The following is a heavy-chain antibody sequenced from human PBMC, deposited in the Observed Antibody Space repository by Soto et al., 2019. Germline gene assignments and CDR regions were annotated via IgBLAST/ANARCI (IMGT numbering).Heavy chain of an antibody. D-gene: IGHD3-10*01. V-gene: IGHV1-18*01. CDR3: ARGVGSGSYYNQYNWFDP. CDR2: INVYNGNT. J-gene: IGHJ5*02. Sequence: GAPVKVSCKASGYAFTNYGSRSPRQAPGQGLEWMGWINVYNGNTKYAQKVQGRVTMTTDTSTSTAYMELRSLRSDDTAVYYCARGVGSGSYYNQYNWFDPWGQGTLVTVSS. CDR1: GYAFTNYG.